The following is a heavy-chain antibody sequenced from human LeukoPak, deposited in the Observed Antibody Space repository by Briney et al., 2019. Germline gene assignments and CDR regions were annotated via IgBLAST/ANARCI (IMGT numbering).Heavy chain of an antibody. CDR3: ARDSSGYCTNGVCYDFDY. Sequence: ASVKVSCKASGYTFTSYGISWVRQAPGQGLEWMGWISAYNGNTNYAQKLQGRVTMTTDTSTSTAYMELRSLRSDDTAVYYCARDSSGYCTNGVCYDFDYWGQGTLVTVSS. V-gene: IGHV1-18*01. J-gene: IGHJ4*02. CDR1: GYTFTSYG. D-gene: IGHD2-8*01. CDR2: ISAYNGNT.